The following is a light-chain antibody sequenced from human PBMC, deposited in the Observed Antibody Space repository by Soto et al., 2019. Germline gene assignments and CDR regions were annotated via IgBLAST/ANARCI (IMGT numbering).Light chain of an antibody. CDR3: QQSYNTPRT. CDR1: QSISRN. V-gene: IGKV1-39*01. CDR2: GAS. Sequence: DIRMTQSPSSLSASVGDRVTITCLASQSISRNLNWYQQKPGTAPKLLMFGASTLQSGVPSRFSGSGSGTDFTLTITSLQPEDFATYYCQQSYNTPRTFGQGTKVEI. J-gene: IGKJ1*01.